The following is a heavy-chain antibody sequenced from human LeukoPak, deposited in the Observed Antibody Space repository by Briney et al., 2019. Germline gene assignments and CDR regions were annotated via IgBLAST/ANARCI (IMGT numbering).Heavy chain of an antibody. J-gene: IGHJ6*02. CDR1: GFTFDDYG. CDR3: ARDLRYQLLYSGYYGMDV. V-gene: IGHV3-20*04. D-gene: IGHD2-2*02. Sequence: GGSLRLSCAASGFTFDDYGMSWVRQAPGKGLEWVSGINWNGGTTGYADSVKGRFTISRDNAKNSLYLQMNSLRDEDTAVYYCARDLRYQLLYSGYYGMDVWGQGTTVTVSS. CDR2: INWNGGTT.